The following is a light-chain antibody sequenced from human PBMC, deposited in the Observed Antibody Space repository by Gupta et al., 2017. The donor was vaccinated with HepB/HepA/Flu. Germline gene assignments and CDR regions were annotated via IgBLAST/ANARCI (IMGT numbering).Light chain of an antibody. V-gene: IGKV1-39*01. CDR2: AAS. J-gene: IGKJ3*01. CDR1: QSISNY. Sequence: DIHMTQSASSLSASVGDRVTITCRASQSISNYLNWYLEKPGKAPKVLIYAASSLQSGVTSRFCGSGSGTDFTLTISSVKAEDFGTYFCQQSYSTPFTFGPGTKVEIK. CDR3: QQSYSTPFT.